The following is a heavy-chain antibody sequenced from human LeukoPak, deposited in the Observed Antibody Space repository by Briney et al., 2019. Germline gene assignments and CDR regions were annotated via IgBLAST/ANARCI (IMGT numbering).Heavy chain of an antibody. D-gene: IGHD5-24*01. CDR2: IYYSGST. J-gene: IGHJ4*02. CDR3: ARFDRTRGDY. V-gene: IGHV4-59*01. Sequence: SETLSLTCTVSGGSISSYYWSWIRQPPGEGLEWIGYIYYSGSTNYNPSLKSRVTISVDTSKNQFSLKLSSVTAADTAVYYCARFDRTRGDYWGQGTLVTVSS. CDR1: GGSISSYY.